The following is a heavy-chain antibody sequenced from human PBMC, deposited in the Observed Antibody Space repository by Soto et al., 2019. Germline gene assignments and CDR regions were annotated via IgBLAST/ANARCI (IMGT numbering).Heavy chain of an antibody. CDR2: TYYRSKWYN. Sequence: PSQTLSLTCAISGDSVSSNSAAWNWTRQSPSRGLEWLGRTYYRSKWYNDYAVSVKSRITINPDTSKNQFSLQLNSVTPEDTAVYYCARVIAAAPRGWLYYYYGMDVWGQGTTVTVSS. J-gene: IGHJ6*02. CDR3: ARVIAAAPRGWLYYYYGMDV. CDR1: GDSVSSNSAA. D-gene: IGHD6-13*01. V-gene: IGHV6-1*01.